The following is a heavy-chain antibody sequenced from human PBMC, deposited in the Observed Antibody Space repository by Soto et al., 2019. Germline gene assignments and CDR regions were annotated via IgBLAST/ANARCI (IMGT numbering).Heavy chain of an antibody. V-gene: IGHV5-51*01. D-gene: IGHD3-10*01. CDR2: IYPGDSDT. CDR3: AKDRFRNGMDV. J-gene: IGHJ6*02. CDR1: GYSFTSYW. Sequence: GESLKISCKGSGYSFTSYWIGWVRQMPGKGLEWMGIIYPGDSDTRYSPSFQGQVTISRDNSKNTLYLQMNSLRAEDTAVYYCAKDRFRNGMDVWGQGTTVTVSS.